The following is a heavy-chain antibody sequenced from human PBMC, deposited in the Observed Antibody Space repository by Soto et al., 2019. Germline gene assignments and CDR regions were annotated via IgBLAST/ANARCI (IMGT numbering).Heavy chain of an antibody. Sequence: QVQLVQSGDEVKKPGASVRDSCKASGYIFVNYGIAWVRQAPGQGLEWMGWISPYTGNTHSATKVQGRLTMTTDTSTSTAYMDLGSLTSADTAVYYCVMVDNYVTPTPQDVWGQGTTVTVSS. J-gene: IGHJ6*02. CDR2: ISPYTGNT. CDR3: VMVDNYVTPTPQDV. D-gene: IGHD3-16*01. V-gene: IGHV1-18*01. CDR1: GYIFVNYG.